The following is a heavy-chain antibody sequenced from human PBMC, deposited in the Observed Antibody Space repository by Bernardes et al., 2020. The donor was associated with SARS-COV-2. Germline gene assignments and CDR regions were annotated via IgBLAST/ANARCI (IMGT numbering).Heavy chain of an antibody. CDR1: GYTFTGYY. D-gene: IGHD4-4*01. V-gene: IGHV1-2*02. CDR3: AHEKATVTDPGDGMDV. J-gene: IGHJ6*02. Sequence: SLMVSSKVLGYTFTGYYMHWVRQPPRLGLEWTRWSHPNSGGTNYAQKFQGRVTMTRDTSISTAYMELSRLRSDDTAVYYCAHEKATVTDPGDGMDVWGQGTTVTVSS. CDR2: SHPNSGGT.